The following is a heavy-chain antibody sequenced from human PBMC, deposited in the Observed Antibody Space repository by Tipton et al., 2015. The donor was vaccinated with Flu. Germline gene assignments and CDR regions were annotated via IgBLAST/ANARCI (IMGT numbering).Heavy chain of an antibody. D-gene: IGHD3-22*01. J-gene: IGHJ4*02. Sequence: VQLVQSGGGVVQPGGSLRLSCVASGFTFSSFSMNWVRQAPGKGLEWVSYISSSSSTIYYADSVKGRFTISRDNAKNSLFLQMNSLRAEDTAVYYCARLQTLAYFDSSGHYSDYWGQGTLVTVSS. CDR3: ARLQTLAYFDSSGHYSDY. CDR1: GFTFSSFS. V-gene: IGHV3-48*01. CDR2: ISSSSSTI.